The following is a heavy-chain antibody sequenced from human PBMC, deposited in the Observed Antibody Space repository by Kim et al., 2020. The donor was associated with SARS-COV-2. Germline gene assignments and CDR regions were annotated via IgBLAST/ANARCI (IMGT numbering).Heavy chain of an antibody. V-gene: IGHV1-18*01. CDR1: GYTFTSYG. Sequence: ASVKVSCKASGYTFTSYGISWVRQAPGQGLEWMGWISAYNGNTNYAQKLQGRVTMTTDTSTSTAYMELRSLRSDDTAVYYCARNHCSGGSCYYYYYGMDFWGQGTTVTVSS. D-gene: IGHD2-15*01. J-gene: IGHJ6*02. CDR2: ISAYNGNT. CDR3: ARNHCSGGSCYYYYYGMDF.